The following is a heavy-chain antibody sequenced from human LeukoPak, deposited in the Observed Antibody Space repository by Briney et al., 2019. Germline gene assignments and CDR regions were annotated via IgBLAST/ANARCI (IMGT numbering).Heavy chain of an antibody. J-gene: IGHJ4*02. V-gene: IGHV1-69*05. CDR3: ATINWNYSIGFEY. CDR1: GGTFISYA. Sequence: ASVKVSCKASGGTFISYAISWVRQAPGQGLEWIGGIIPIFGTANYAQKFQGRVTITTDESTSTAYMELSSLRSEDTAVYYCATINWNYSIGFEYWGQGTLVTVSS. CDR2: IIPIFGTA. D-gene: IGHD1-7*01.